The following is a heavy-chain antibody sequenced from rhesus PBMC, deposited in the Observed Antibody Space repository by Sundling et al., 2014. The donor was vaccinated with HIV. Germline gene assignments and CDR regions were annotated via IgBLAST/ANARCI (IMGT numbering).Heavy chain of an antibody. D-gene: IGHD1-38*01. J-gene: IGHJ4*01. Sequence: QVQLVQSGADVKKPGASVRLSCKPSGYTFTTYSLIWLRQAPGQGLEWMAWINPSNGNVGHAQKFQGRITLTRDTSTNTAYMELSSLRSEDTAVYYCARGTWNDGSVFDYWGQGVLVTVSS. CDR1: GYTFTTYS. CDR2: INPSNGNV. V-gene: IGHV1-200*01. CDR3: ARGTWNDGSVFDY.